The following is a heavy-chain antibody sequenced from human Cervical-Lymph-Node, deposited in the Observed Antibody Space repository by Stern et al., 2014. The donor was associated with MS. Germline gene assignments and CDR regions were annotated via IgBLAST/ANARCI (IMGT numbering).Heavy chain of an antibody. Sequence: QLVQSGAEVKKPGSSVKVSCQASGGTFSSYAINWVRQAPGQGLEWMGGIIPIFGTATYAQKFQGRVTITADESTSTAYMELSSLRSEDTAVYYCARNSYYFDSSGSWGQGTLVTVSS. CDR1: GGTFSSYA. J-gene: IGHJ5*02. V-gene: IGHV1-69*01. CDR2: IIPIFGTA. CDR3: ARNSYYFDSSGS. D-gene: IGHD3-22*01.